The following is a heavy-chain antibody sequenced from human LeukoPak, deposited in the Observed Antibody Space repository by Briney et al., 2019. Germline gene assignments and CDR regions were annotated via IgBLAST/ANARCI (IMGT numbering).Heavy chain of an antibody. V-gene: IGHV3-21*01. CDR3: ARDSLHPSSLHYYFDY. D-gene: IGHD6-6*01. J-gene: IGHJ4*02. Sequence: GGSLRLSCAASGFTFSSYSMNWVRQAPGKGLQWVSSISSSSSYIYYADSVKGRFTISRDNAKNSLYLQMSSLRAEDTAVYYCARDSLHPSSLHYYFDYWGQGTLVTASS. CDR1: GFTFSSYS. CDR2: ISSSSSYI.